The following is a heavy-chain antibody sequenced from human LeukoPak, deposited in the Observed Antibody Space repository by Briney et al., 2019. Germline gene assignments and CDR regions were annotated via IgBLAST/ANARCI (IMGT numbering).Heavy chain of an antibody. CDR3: AIHSAMVLRPEY. J-gene: IGHJ4*02. CDR2: INPNSGGT. CDR1: GYTFTGYY. D-gene: IGHD5-18*01. V-gene: IGHV1-2*06. Sequence: ASVKVSCKASGYTFTGYYMHWVRQAPGQGLEWMGRINPNSGGTNYAQKFQGRVTMTRDTSISTAYMERSRLRSDDNAVNYCAIHSAMVLRPEYWGQRTLLTVSP.